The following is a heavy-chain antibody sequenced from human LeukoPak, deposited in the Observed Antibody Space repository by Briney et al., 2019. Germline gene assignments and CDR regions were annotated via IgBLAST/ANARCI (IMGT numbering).Heavy chain of an antibody. D-gene: IGHD3-10*01. V-gene: IGHV4-59*12. J-gene: IGHJ4*02. CDR3: ARDYREFGELSEYFDY. Sequence: SETLSLTCTVSGGSISNYYWNWIRQPPGKELEWIGYIYYSGSTNYNPSLKSRVTISVDTSKNQFSLRLSSVTAADTAVYYCARDYREFGELSEYFDYWGQGTLVTVPS. CDR2: IYYSGST. CDR1: GGSISNYY.